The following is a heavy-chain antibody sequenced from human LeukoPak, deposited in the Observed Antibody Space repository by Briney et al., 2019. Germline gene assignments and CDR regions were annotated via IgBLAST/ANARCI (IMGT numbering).Heavy chain of an antibody. J-gene: IGHJ4*02. Sequence: GESLRLSCAASGFTFSTHWMSWVRQTPGKGLEWVANIKQDGSDKFYVDSVKGRFTISRDNAKNSMYLQMNSLRAEDTAVYYCARVLPVASRDYWGQGTLVTVSS. D-gene: IGHD2-2*01. CDR2: IKQDGSDK. V-gene: IGHV3-7*01. CDR3: ARVLPVASRDY. CDR1: GFTFSTHW.